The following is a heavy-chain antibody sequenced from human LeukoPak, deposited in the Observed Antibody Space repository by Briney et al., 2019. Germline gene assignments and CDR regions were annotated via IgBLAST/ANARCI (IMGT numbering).Heavy chain of an antibody. CDR2: IHYSGST. CDR3: ASGYCGGGSCYSYYYYNYMDV. CDR1: GGSISSSSFY. J-gene: IGHJ6*03. D-gene: IGHD2-15*01. Sequence: SETMSLTCTVSGGSISSSSFYWGWLRQPPGKGLEWIGNIHYSGSTNYNPSLKSRGTISVDTSKNQFSLKLSSVTAADTAVYYCASGYCGGGSCYSYYYYNYMDVWGKGTTVTVSS. V-gene: IGHV4-39*07.